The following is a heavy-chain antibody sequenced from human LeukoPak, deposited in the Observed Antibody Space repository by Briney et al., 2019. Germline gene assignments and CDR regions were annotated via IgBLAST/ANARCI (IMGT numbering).Heavy chain of an antibody. D-gene: IGHD7-27*01. Sequence: SETLSLTCTVSGGSISSANFYWNWIRQHPHPGKGLEWIGSIYFNGNTLYNPSLKSRLTISIDTSKNQFSLKLTSLTAADTAMYYCARDGDGANSNGFAPGGRGTLVTVSS. CDR1: GGSISSANFY. V-gene: IGHV4-31*03. CDR2: IYFNGNT. J-gene: IGHJ5*02. CDR3: ARDGDGANSNGFAP.